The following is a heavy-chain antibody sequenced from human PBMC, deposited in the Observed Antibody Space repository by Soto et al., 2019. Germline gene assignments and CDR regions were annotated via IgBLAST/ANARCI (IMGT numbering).Heavy chain of an antibody. CDR3: ARDQLPSDYYGMDV. J-gene: IGHJ6*02. CDR1: GFTFSSYA. D-gene: IGHD2-2*01. CDR2: ISYDGSNK. V-gene: IGHV3-30-3*01. Sequence: ESGGGVVQPGRSLRLSCAASGFTFSSYAMHWVRQAPGKGLEWVAVISYDGSNKYYADSVKGRFTISRDNSKNTLYLQMNSLRAEDTAVYYCARDQLPSDYYGMDVWDQGTTVTVSS.